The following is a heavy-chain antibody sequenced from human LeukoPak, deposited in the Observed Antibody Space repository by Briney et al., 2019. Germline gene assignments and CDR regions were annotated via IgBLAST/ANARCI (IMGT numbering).Heavy chain of an antibody. CDR1: GFTFDDYA. D-gene: IGHD6-19*01. J-gene: IGHJ3*02. V-gene: IGHV3-9*03. CDR2: ISWNSGSI. CDR3: AKDSSGWRGAFDI. Sequence: GGSLSLSCAASGFTFDDYARNWVGQAQGKGLRGVSGISWNSGSIGYADSVKGRFTISRDNAKNSLYLQMNSLRAEDMALYYCAKDSSGWRGAFDIWGQGTMVTVSS.